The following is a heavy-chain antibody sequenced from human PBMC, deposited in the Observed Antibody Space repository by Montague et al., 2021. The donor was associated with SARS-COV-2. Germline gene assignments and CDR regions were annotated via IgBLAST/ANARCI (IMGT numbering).Heavy chain of an antibody. J-gene: IGHJ4*02. V-gene: IGHV4-39*02. D-gene: IGHD3-10*01. CDR3: ARGMIRGVTTPFDY. Sequence: SETLSLTCSVSSVSIISSGYYWVWIRPPPGKELEWIGNIYCSGPTYYNPSLQSRVTISAATSKNHLSLRLSSVTAADMAVYFCARGMIRGVTTPFDYWGQGSQVTVSS. CDR1: SVSIISSGYY. CDR2: IYCSGPT.